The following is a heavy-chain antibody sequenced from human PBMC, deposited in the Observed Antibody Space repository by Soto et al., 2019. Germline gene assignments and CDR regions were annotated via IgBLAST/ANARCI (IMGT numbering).Heavy chain of an antibody. CDR2: ISSSSSTI. V-gene: IGHV3-48*01. D-gene: IGHD2-21*01. CDR1: GFTFSSYS. CDR3: ARDHILWAPGMDV. Sequence: PGGSLRLSCAASGFTFSSYSMNWVRQAPGKGLEWVSYISSSSSTIYYADSVKGRFTISRDNAKNSLYLQMNSLRAEDTAVYYCARDHILWAPGMDVWGKGTTVTVSS. J-gene: IGHJ6*04.